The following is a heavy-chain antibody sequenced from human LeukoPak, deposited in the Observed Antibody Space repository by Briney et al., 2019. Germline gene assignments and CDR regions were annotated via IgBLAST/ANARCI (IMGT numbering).Heavy chain of an antibody. J-gene: IGHJ6*03. CDR3: ARDHYYDSSGYSYMDV. D-gene: IGHD3-22*01. CDR2: ISSSGSTI. Sequence: AGGSLRLSCAASGFTFSDYYMSWIRQAPGKGLEWVSYISSSGSTIYYADSVKGRFTISRDNAKNSLYLQMNSLRAEDTAVYYCARDHYYDSSGYSYMDVWGKGTTVTVSS. V-gene: IGHV3-11*01. CDR1: GFTFSDYY.